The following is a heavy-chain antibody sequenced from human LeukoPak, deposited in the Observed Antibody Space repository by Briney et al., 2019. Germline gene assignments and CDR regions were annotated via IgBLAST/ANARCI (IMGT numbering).Heavy chain of an antibody. Sequence: GGSLRLSCAASGFTFSSYGMSWVRQAPGKGLEWVSAISGSGGSTYYADSVKGRFTISRDNSKNTVYLQINSLTAEDTAVYYCGRDSRWAQPDYWGQGTLVTVSS. D-gene: IGHD5-24*01. J-gene: IGHJ4*02. V-gene: IGHV3-23*01. CDR2: ISGSGGST. CDR3: GRDSRWAQPDY. CDR1: GFTFSSYG.